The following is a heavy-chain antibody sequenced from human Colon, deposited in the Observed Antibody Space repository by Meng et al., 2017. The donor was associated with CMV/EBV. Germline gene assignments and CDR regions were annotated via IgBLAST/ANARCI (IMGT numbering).Heavy chain of an antibody. V-gene: IGHV3-7*01. CDR2: IKEDGRGQ. D-gene: IGHD3-22*01. CDR3: ARDLLPYDYDGSACTFDAFDL. CDR1: GFTFNTFW. Sequence: GESLKISCAASGFTFNTFWMTWVRQAPGKGLEWVANIKEDGRGQWYVDSVKGRFTISRDNSKNSLYLQMNSLRAEDTAIYYCARDLLPYDYDGSACTFDAFDLWGQGTKVTVSS. J-gene: IGHJ3*01.